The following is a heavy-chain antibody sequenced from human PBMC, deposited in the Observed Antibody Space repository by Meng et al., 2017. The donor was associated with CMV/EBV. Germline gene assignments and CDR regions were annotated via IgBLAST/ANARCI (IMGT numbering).Heavy chain of an antibody. Sequence: GGSLRLSCAASGFTFSSYAMSWVRQAPGKGLEWVAVISYDGSNKYYADSVKGRFTISRDNSKNTLYLQMNSLRAEDTAVYYCARAFIPYGSGSGDAFDIWGQGTMVTVSS. CDR1: GFTFSSYA. D-gene: IGHD3-10*01. J-gene: IGHJ3*02. CDR3: ARAFIPYGSGSGDAFDI. CDR2: ISYDGSNK. V-gene: IGHV3-30*04.